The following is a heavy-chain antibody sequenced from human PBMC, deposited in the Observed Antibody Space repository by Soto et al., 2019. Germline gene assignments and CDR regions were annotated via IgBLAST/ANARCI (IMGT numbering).Heavy chain of an antibody. CDR2: ISGSGGST. CDR1: GFTFSTYA. CDR3: AKMSGRVAVAARGFDP. V-gene: IGHV3-23*01. J-gene: IGHJ5*02. Sequence: PWGSLRLSCAGSGFTFSTYAMSWVRQAPGKGLEWVSSISGSGGSTYYADSVKGRFTISRDNSKNTLYLQMNSLRAEDTAIYYCAKMSGRVAVAARGFDPWGQGTLVTV. D-gene: IGHD6-19*01.